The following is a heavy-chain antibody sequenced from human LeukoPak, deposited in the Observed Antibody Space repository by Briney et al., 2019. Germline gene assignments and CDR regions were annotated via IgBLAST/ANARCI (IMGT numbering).Heavy chain of an antibody. Sequence: ASVKVSCKASGYTFSTNYMHWVRQAPGQGLEWMGKINPSGGSTSSAQKFQGRLTMTMDTSTSTGYMELSSLSSEDTAVYYCARDPRSWGQGTLVTXSS. CDR1: GYTFSTNY. V-gene: IGHV1-46*01. J-gene: IGHJ5*02. CDR3: ARDPRS. CDR2: INPSGGST.